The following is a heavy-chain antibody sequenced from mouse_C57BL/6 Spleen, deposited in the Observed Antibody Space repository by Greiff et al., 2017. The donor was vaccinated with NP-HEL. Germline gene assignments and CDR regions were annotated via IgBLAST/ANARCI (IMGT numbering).Heavy chain of an antibody. CDR3: ARGYYGSNFDY. CDR1: GYTFTDYY. Sequence: QVHVKQSGAELVRPGASVKLSCKASGYTFTDYYINWVKQRPGQGLEWIARIYPGSGNTYYNEKFKGKATLTAEKSSSTAYMQLSSLTSEDSAVYFCARGYYGSNFDYWGQGTTLTVSS. CDR2: IYPGSGNT. J-gene: IGHJ2*01. V-gene: IGHV1-76*01. D-gene: IGHD1-1*01.